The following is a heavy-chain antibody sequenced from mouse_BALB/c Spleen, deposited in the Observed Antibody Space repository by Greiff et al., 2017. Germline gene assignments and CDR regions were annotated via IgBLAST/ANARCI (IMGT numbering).Heavy chain of an antibody. V-gene: IGHV6-6*02. J-gene: IGHJ1*01. CDR1: GFTFSNYW. D-gene: IGHD2-10*02. CDR3: TRKYGNYWYFDV. Sequence: VQLKESGGGLVQPGGSMKLSCVASGFTFSNYWMNWVRQSPEKGLEWVAEIRLKSNNYATHYAESVKGRFTISRDDSKSSVYLQMNNLRAEDTGIYYCTRKYGNYWYFDVWGAGTTVTVSS. CDR2: IRLKSNNYAT.